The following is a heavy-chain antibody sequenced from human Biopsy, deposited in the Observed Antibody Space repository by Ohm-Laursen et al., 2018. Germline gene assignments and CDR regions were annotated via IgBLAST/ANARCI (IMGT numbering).Heavy chain of an antibody. CDR2: IIPILRTT. CDR3: ARDTLMAQHLVPGENWFDP. D-gene: IGHD3-10*01. J-gene: IGHJ5*02. V-gene: IGHV1-69*11. CDR1: GDSFTSYA. Sequence: SSVKVSCKASGDSFTSYAIGWVRQAPGQGLEWMGRIIPILRTTAYAQTFLGRVTITADSPTSTVDMEPTSLTSDDTAVYYCARDTLMAQHLVPGENWFDPWGQGTLVTVSS.